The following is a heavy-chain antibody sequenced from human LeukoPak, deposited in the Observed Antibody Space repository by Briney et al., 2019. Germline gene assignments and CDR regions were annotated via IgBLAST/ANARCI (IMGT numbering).Heavy chain of an antibody. CDR3: AKRGVVIRVILVGFHKEAYYFDS. CDR1: GITLSSYG. J-gene: IGHJ4*02. V-gene: IGHV3-23*01. Sequence: GGSLRLSCAVSGITLSSYGMSWVRQAPGKGPEWVAGISGSGGSAYYADAVKGRFTISRDNPKNTLYLQMNSLRVEDTAVYFCAKRGVVIRVILVGFHKEAYYFDSWGQGALVTVSS. CDR2: ISGSGGSA. D-gene: IGHD3-22*01.